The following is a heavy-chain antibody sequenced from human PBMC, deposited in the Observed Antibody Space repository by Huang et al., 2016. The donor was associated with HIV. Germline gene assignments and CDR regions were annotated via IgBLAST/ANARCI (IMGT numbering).Heavy chain of an antibody. D-gene: IGHD2-21*01. Sequence: QVQLVQSGAEVKKPGASVKVSCKASGYSFTTYALHWVRQAHGHMLEWMGWINPGNGNTNYSQKFQGRVTITRDTSASTVYMEVSSLTFEDTAVYYCAREFVIFGAPLWPAYWGQGTLISVSS. CDR2: INPGNGNT. V-gene: IGHV1-3*01. CDR1: GYSFTTYA. J-gene: IGHJ4*02. CDR3: AREFVIFGAPLWPAY.